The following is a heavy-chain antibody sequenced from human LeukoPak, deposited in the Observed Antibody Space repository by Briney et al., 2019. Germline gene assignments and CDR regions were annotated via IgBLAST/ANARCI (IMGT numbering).Heavy chain of an antibody. CDR3: ERTSCYSAKC. Sequence: PGGSLRLSCAASGFTFSNYGIHWVRQAPGKGLEWVALISYDETNKKYADSVKGRFTISRDNSRNTVFLQMNSLRAEDTGVYYCERTSCYSAKCWGQGTLVTVSS. CDR1: GFTFSNYG. CDR2: ISYDETNK. J-gene: IGHJ4*02. D-gene: IGHD2-2*01. V-gene: IGHV3-30*03.